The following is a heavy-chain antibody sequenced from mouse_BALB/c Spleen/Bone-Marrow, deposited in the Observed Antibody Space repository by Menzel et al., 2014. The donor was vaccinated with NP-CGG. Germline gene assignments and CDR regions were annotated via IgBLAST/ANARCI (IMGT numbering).Heavy chain of an antibody. V-gene: IGHV1-5*01. Sequence: EVQLQQSGTVLARPGASVKMSCKASGYSFPSYWMHWVKQRPGQGLEWIGAIYPGNSDTNYNQNFKGKAKLTAVTSANTAYKELGSRTKGDSAVYYSTGRTAVLDYWGQGTTRNGSS. D-gene: IGHD4-1*01. CDR3: TGRTAVLDY. J-gene: IGHJ2*01. CDR1: GYSFPSYW. CDR2: IYPGNSDT.